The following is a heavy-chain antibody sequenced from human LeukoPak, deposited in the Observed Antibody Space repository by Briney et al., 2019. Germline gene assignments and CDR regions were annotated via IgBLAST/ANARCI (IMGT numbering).Heavy chain of an antibody. V-gene: IGHV1-18*01. CDR2: ISAYNGNT. Sequence: ASVKVSCKASGYTFTSYGISWVRQAPGQGLEWMGWISAYNGNTNYAQKLQGRVTMTRDTSISTAYMELSRLRSDDTAVYYCARAAAGHSPLVNWGQGTLVTVSS. CDR3: ARAAAGHSPLVN. CDR1: GYTFTSYG. D-gene: IGHD6-13*01. J-gene: IGHJ4*02.